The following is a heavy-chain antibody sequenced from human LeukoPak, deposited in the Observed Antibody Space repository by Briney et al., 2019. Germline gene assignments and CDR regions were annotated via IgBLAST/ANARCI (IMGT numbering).Heavy chain of an antibody. Sequence: GGSLRLSCAASGFTISSSSMNWVRQAPGKGLEWVSSISSSSSYIYYADSVKGRFTISRDNAKNSLYLQMNSLRAEDTAVYYCARDPLTMVRGVNYYGMDVWGQGTTVTVSS. J-gene: IGHJ6*02. CDR3: ARDPLTMVRGVNYYGMDV. D-gene: IGHD3-10*01. CDR1: GFTISSSS. V-gene: IGHV3-21*01. CDR2: ISSSSSYI.